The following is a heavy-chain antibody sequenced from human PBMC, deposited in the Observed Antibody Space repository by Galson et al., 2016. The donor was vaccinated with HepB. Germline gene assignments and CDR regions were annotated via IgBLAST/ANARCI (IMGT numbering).Heavy chain of an antibody. CDR3: ARFLGGFCANAVCLPFDY. V-gene: IGHV3-21*01. Sequence: SLRLSCAASGFTFDSYSMSWVRQAPGKGLEWVSSINSNSAYIYYLDSVKGRFTISRDNARNSLYLQMNSLSADDTAVYFCARFLGGFCANAVCLPFDYWGRGILVTVSS. J-gene: IGHJ4*02. CDR2: INSNSAYI. D-gene: IGHD3-16*01. CDR1: GFTFDSYS.